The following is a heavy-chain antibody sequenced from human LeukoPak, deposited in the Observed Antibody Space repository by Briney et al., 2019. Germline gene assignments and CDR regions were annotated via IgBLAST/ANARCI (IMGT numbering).Heavy chain of an antibody. D-gene: IGHD2-15*01. J-gene: IGHJ5*02. CDR2: IYYSENT. V-gene: IGHV4-39*01. CDR1: GASISSNRYC. Sequence: PSETLSLTCTVSGASISSNRYCWGWSRQPPGKGLEWIGSIYYSENTYYNPSLESRVTISIDTSKNQFSLNLTSVTAADTAVYYCARHSVSEDWFDPWGQGTLVTFSS. CDR3: ARHSVSEDWFDP.